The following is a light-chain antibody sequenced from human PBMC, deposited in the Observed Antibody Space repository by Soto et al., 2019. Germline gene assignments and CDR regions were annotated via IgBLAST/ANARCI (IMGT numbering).Light chain of an antibody. J-gene: IGKJ1*01. CDR2: GAS. CDR1: KSVSSSD. V-gene: IGKV3-20*01. Sequence: EVLFTHYTSTLSLSPGEKATLFCRASKSVSSSDLAWYQQKPGQAPRLLIYGASGRATGIPDRFSGSGSGTDFTLTIRGLEPVASEAYYCQRHGATFGQGTKV. CDR3: QRHGAT.